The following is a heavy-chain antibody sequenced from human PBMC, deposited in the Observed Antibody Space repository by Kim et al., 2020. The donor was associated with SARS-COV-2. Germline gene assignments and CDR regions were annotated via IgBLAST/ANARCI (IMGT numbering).Heavy chain of an antibody. J-gene: IGHJ4*01. D-gene: IGHD1-26*01. CDR2: TYYTSSWSY. CDR1: GDSVSGRSIA. CDR3: ASGRASAFDS. Sequence: SQTLSLTCAISGDSVSGRSIAWNWIRQSPSRGLEWLGRTYYTSSWSYDYAESVKSRMTIEPDTSKNQFSLQLNSVTPEDPAVYYCASGRASAFDSWGQGTLVTGSS. V-gene: IGHV6-1*01.